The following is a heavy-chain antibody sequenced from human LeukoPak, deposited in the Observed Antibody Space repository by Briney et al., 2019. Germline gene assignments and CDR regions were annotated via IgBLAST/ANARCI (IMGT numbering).Heavy chain of an antibody. D-gene: IGHD2-2*01. Sequence: PSETLSLTCTVSGGSISSYYWSWIRQPPGKGLEWIGSIYRSGSTNYNPSLKSRVTISVDTSQNQFSLKVNSVTAADTAVYYCARGDCSSTICYSPMDVWGKGTTVTVSS. CDR3: ARGDCSSTICYSPMDV. J-gene: IGHJ6*03. CDR2: IYRSGST. V-gene: IGHV4-59*08. CDR1: GGSISSYY.